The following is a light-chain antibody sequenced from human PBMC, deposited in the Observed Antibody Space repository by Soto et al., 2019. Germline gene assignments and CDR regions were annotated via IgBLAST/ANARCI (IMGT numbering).Light chain of an antibody. V-gene: IGKV3-20*01. CDR2: GAS. CDR1: QSVSSSY. Sequence: IVLTHSPGTLSLSPGERATLSCRASQSVSSSYLAWYQQKPGQAPRLLIYGASSRATGIPDRFSGSGSGTDFTLTISRLEPEDFAVYYCQQYGSSRITFGQGTRLDIK. CDR3: QQYGSSRIT. J-gene: IGKJ5*01.